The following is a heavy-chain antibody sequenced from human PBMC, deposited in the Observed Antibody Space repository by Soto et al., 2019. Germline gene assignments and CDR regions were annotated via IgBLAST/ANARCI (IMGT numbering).Heavy chain of an antibody. CDR1: GGTFSSYT. CDR3: ARAGRDYGSGSYLGAFDI. Sequence: GASVKVSCKASGGTFSSYTISWVRQAPGQGLEWMGRIIPILGIANYAQKFQGRVTITADKSTSTAYMELSSLRSEDTAVYYCARAGRDYGSGSYLGAFDIWGQGTMVTVSS. D-gene: IGHD3-10*01. CDR2: IIPILGIA. V-gene: IGHV1-69*02. J-gene: IGHJ3*02.